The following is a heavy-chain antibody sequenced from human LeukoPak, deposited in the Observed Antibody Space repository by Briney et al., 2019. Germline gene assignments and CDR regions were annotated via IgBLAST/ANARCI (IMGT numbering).Heavy chain of an antibody. Sequence: GGSLRLSCAASGFTFSSYGMHWVRQAPGKGLEWVAFTRFDGSNKYHADSVKGRFTVSRDNSRNTLYLQMNSLRTEDTAVYYCAKSLSGYSSSWYCFDCWGQGTLVTVSS. CDR1: GFTFSSYG. D-gene: IGHD6-13*01. CDR3: AKSLSGYSSSWYCFDC. J-gene: IGHJ4*02. V-gene: IGHV3-30*02. CDR2: TRFDGSNK.